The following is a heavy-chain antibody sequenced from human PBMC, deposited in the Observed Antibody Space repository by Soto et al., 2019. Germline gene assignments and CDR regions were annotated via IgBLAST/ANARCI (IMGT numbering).Heavy chain of an antibody. CDR2: INHSGST. D-gene: IGHD3-10*01. Sequence: SETLSLTCAVYGGSFSGYYWSWIRQPPGKGLEWIGEINHSGSTNYNPSLKSRVTISVDTSKNQFSLKLSSVTAADTAVYYCARGHTVLLWFGELFSRWRKQNYGMDVWGQGTTVTVSS. V-gene: IGHV4-34*01. CDR1: GGSFSGYY. CDR3: ARGHTVLLWFGELFSRWRKQNYGMDV. J-gene: IGHJ6*02.